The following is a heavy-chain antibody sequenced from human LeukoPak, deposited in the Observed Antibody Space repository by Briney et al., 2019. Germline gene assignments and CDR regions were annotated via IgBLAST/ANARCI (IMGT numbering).Heavy chain of an antibody. J-gene: IGHJ4*02. CDR2: FDPEDGET. CDR1: GYTLTELS. D-gene: IGHD3-10*01. CDR3: ATTKGTMVRGVMRYYFDY. V-gene: IGHV1-24*01. Sequence: ASVKVSCKVSGYTLTELSMHWVRQAPGKGLEWMGGFDPEDGETIYAQKFQGRVTMTEDTFTDTAYMELSSLRSEDTAVYYCATTKGTMVRGVMRYYFDYWGQGTLVTVSS.